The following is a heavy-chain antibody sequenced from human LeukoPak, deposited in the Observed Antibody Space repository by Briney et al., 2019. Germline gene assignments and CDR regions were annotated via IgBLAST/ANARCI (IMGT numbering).Heavy chain of an antibody. CDR1: GFTFSSYA. V-gene: IGHV3-23*01. D-gene: IGHD1-26*01. J-gene: IGHJ5*02. Sequence: GGSLRLSCAASGFTFSSYAMSWVRQAPGKGLEWVSAISGSGGSTYYADSVKGRFTISRDNSKNTLYLQMNSLRAEDTAVYYCAKDRWEPIENNWFDPWGQGTLVTVSS. CDR2: ISGSGGST. CDR3: AKDRWEPIENNWFDP.